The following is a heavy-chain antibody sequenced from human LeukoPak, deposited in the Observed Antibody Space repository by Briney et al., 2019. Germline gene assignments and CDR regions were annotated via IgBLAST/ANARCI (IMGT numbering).Heavy chain of an antibody. Sequence: SETLSLTCAVYGGSFSGYYWSWIRQPPGKGLEWIGEINHSGSTNYNPSLKSRVTISVDTSKNQFSLKLSSVTAADTAVYYCARGGLLYDSVRGAFDIWGQGTMVTVSS. D-gene: IGHD3-22*01. J-gene: IGHJ3*02. CDR3: ARGGLLYDSVRGAFDI. V-gene: IGHV4-34*01. CDR1: GGSFSGYY. CDR2: INHSGST.